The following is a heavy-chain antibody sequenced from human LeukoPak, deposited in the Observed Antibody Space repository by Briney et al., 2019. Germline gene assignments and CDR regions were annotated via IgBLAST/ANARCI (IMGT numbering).Heavy chain of an antibody. J-gene: IGHJ6*02. CDR2: ISPEGSGT. V-gene: IGHV3-74*01. Sequence: GGSLRLSCAASGFSLSGYWMHWVRQAPGKGLVWVSRISPEGSGTTYADSAKGRFTISRDNSKNTLYLQMNSLRDEDAAVYHCTRVQAGRSGLMDVWGRGTTVTVSS. CDR3: TRVQAGRSGLMDV. D-gene: IGHD2-8*02. CDR1: GFSLSGYW.